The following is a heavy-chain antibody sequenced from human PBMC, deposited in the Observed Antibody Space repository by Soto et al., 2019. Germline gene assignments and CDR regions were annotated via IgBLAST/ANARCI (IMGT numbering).Heavy chain of an antibody. CDR2: IYYSGST. J-gene: IGHJ4*02. Sequence: SETLSLTCTVSGGSISSYYWSWIRQPPGKGLEWIGYIYYSGSTNYNPSLKSRVTISVDTSKNQFSLKLSSVTAADTAVYYCARRDSSGWYTFLYWGQGTLVNVSS. CDR1: GGSISSYY. D-gene: IGHD6-19*01. CDR3: ARRDSSGWYTFLY. V-gene: IGHV4-59*08.